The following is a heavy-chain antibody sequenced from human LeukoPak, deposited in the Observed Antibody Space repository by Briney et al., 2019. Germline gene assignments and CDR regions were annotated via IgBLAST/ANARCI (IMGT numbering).Heavy chain of an antibody. J-gene: IGHJ4*02. Sequence: GGSLRLSCAASGFTFSSYSMNWVRQAPGKGLEWVSSISSSSSYIYYADSVKGRFTISRDNAKNSLYLQMNSLRAEDTAVYYCARRAYYYDSSGYYADYWGQGTLVTVSS. CDR2: ISSSSSYI. D-gene: IGHD3-22*01. CDR1: GFTFSSYS. CDR3: ARRAYYYDSSGYYADY. V-gene: IGHV3-21*01.